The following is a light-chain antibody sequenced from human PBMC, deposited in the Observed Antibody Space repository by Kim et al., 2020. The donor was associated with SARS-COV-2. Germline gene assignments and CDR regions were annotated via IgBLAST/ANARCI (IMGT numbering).Light chain of an antibody. CDR2: EVS. V-gene: IGLV2-18*02. J-gene: IGLJ2*01. CDR1: SSDVGVYNR. CDR3: SSYASSSTFA. Sequence: QSALTQPPSVSGSPGQSVTISCTGTSSDVGVYNRVSWYQLAPGTAPKLMIYEVSNRPSGVPDRFSGSKSGNTASLTISGLQAEDEADYYCSSYASSSTFAFGGGTQLTVL.